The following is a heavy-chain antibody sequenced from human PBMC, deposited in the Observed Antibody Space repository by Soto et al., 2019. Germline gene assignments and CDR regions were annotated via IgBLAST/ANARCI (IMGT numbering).Heavy chain of an antibody. D-gene: IGHD6-19*01. Sequence: PSETLSLTCTVSGGSISSGDYYWSWIRQPPGKGLEWIGYIYYSGSTYYNPSLKSRVTISVDTSKNQFSLKLSSVIAADTAVYYCASYSSGWYAFDYWGQGTLVTVSS. J-gene: IGHJ4*02. CDR3: ASYSSGWYAFDY. CDR1: GGSISSGDYY. V-gene: IGHV4-30-4*01. CDR2: IYYSGST.